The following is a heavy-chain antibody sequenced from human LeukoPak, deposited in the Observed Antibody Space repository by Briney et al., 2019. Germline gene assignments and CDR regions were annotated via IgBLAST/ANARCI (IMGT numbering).Heavy chain of an antibody. Sequence: PGSSLRLSCVASGFTFSTSAMHWVRQTPGKGLEWVSVIWADEKYKDYVDSVKGRFTISRDNSGNTLYLQMSSLRAEDTAVYYCARARLASGGWYFAHWGEGTLVTVSS. CDR1: GFTFSTSA. V-gene: IGHV3-33*01. CDR2: IWADEKYK. CDR3: ARARLASGGWYFAH. D-gene: IGHD1-26*01. J-gene: IGHJ4*02.